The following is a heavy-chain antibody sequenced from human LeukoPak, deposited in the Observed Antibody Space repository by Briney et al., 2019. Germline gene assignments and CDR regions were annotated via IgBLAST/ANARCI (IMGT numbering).Heavy chain of an antibody. J-gene: IGHJ4*02. CDR2: IRSKTNTYAT. Sequence: GGSLRLSCAASGFTFSGSAMHWVRQASGKGLEWVGRIRSKTNTYATTYAASVKGRFSISRDDSENMAYLQMNSLETEDTAVYYCTTFQDAYTYQYYFESWGQGSLVTVSS. CDR3: TTFQDAYTYQYYFES. V-gene: IGHV3-73*01. CDR1: GFTFSGSA. D-gene: IGHD2-2*01.